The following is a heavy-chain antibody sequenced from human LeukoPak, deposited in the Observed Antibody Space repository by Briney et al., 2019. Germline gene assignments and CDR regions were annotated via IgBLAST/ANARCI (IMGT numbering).Heavy chain of an antibody. CDR2: IIPIFGTA. CDR1: GGTFSSYA. CDR3: ARVTYYDFWSGFDP. Sequence: EASVKVSCKASGGTFSSYAISWVRQAPGQGLEWMGGIIPIFGTANYAQKFQGRVTITTDESTSTAYMELSSLRSEDTAVYYCARVTYYDFWSGFDPRGQGTLVTVSS. J-gene: IGHJ5*02. D-gene: IGHD3-3*01. V-gene: IGHV1-69*05.